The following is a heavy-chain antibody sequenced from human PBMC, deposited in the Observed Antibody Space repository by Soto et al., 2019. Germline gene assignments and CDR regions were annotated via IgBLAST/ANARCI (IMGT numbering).Heavy chain of an antibody. J-gene: IGHJ4*02. CDR3: ATGPRYGSGSYPFDY. V-gene: IGHV1-24*01. CDR1: GYTLTELS. Sequence: ASVKVSCKVSGYTLTELSMHWVRQAPGKGLEWMGGFDPEDGETIYAQKFQGRVTMTEDTSTDTAYMELSSLRSEDTAVYYCATGPRYGSGSYPFDYWGQGTLVTVSS. CDR2: FDPEDGET. D-gene: IGHD3-10*01.